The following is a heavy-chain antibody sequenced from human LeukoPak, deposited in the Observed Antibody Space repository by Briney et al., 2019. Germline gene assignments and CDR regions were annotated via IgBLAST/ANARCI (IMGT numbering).Heavy chain of an antibody. Sequence: SETLSLTCTVSGGSISSGGYYWSWIRQPPGKGLEWIGYIYHSGSTYYNPSLKSRVTISVDRSKNQFSLKLSSVTAADTAVYYCARENFYDHDLANWGQGTLVTVSS. CDR1: GGSISSGGYY. D-gene: IGHD3-3*01. CDR2: IYHSGST. CDR3: ARENFYDHDLAN. J-gene: IGHJ4*02. V-gene: IGHV4-30-2*01.